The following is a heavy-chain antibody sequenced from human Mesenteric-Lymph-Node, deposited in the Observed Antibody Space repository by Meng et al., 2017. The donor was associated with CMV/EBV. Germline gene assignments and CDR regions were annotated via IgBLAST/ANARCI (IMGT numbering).Heavy chain of an antibody. CDR3: AKLPYYDNSGYSLDY. Sequence: GESLKISCGVSGFTFSSCAMSWVRQPPGKGLEWVSGISDRGDSKYYADSVKGRFPISRDNSKNTLYLQMNSLRAEDTAVYYCAKLPYYDNSGYSLDYWGQGTLVTVSS. V-gene: IGHV3-23*01. CDR2: ISDRGDSK. CDR1: GFTFSSCA. J-gene: IGHJ4*02. D-gene: IGHD3-22*01.